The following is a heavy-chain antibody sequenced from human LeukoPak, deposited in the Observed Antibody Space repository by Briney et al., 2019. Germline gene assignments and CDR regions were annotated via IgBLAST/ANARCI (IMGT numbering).Heavy chain of an antibody. CDR3: ARDSFWDGNDPFDY. CDR2: INHSGST. D-gene: IGHD3-3*01. V-gene: IGHV4-34*01. Sequence: PSETLSLTCAVYGGSFSGYYWSWIRQPPGKGLEWIGEINHSGSTNYNPSLKSRVTISVDTSKNQFSLKLSSVTAADTAVYYCARDSFWDGNDPFDYWGQGTLVTVSS. CDR1: GGSFSGYY. J-gene: IGHJ4*02.